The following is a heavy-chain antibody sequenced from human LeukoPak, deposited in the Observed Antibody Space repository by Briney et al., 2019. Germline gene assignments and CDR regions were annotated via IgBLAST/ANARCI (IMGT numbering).Heavy chain of an antibody. J-gene: IGHJ4*02. CDR2: ISYDGSNK. V-gene: IGHV3-30*03. Sequence: GGSLRLSCAASGFTFSSYWMNWVRQAPGKGLEWVAVISYDGSNKYYADSVKGRFTISRDNAKNSLYLQMNSLRAEDTAVYYCARGARGIVVKTNYFDYWGQGTLVTVSS. D-gene: IGHD3-22*01. CDR1: GFTFSSYW. CDR3: ARGARGIVVKTNYFDY.